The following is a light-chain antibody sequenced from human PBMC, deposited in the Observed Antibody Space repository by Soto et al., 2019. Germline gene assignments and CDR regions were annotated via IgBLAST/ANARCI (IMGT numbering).Light chain of an antibody. V-gene: IGLV1-44*01. J-gene: IGLJ2*01. CDR2: SNN. Sequence: QSALTQPPSASGTPGQRVTISCSGSSSNIGSNAVNWYQQLPGTAPKVLIYSNNQRPSGVPDRFSGSKSGTSASLAISGLQSEDGANYYCAEWDDSLNGAVFGGGTRLTV. CDR1: SSNIGSNA. CDR3: AEWDDSLNGAV.